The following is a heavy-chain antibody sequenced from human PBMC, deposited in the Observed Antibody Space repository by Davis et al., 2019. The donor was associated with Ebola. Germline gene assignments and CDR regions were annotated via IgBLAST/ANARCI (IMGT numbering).Heavy chain of an antibody. V-gene: IGHV3-21*01. CDR2: ISTSSSYI. D-gene: IGHD2-15*01. CDR3: ARDRCSGGSCYYFDY. CDR1: GFTFSSYS. Sequence: GESLKIPCAAPGFTFSSYSMNWVRQAPGKGLEWVSSISTSSSYIYYADSVKGRFTISRDNAKNSLYLQMNSLRAEDTAVYYCARDRCSGGSCYYFDYWGQGTLVTVSS. J-gene: IGHJ4*02.